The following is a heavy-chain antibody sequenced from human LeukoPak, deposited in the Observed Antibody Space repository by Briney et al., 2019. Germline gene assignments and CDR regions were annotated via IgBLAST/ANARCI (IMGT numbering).Heavy chain of an antibody. V-gene: IGHV3-21*04. CDR2: ISSSSGYI. CDR3: ARDLQYYGSGSYSGWFDP. J-gene: IGHJ5*02. Sequence: GGALRLSCAASGFTFSRYSMNWVRQAPGKGLEWVSSISSSSGYIYYADSVKGRFTISRDNAKNSLYLQMNSLRAEDTPVYYCARDLQYYGSGSYSGWFDPWGQGTLVTVSS. CDR1: GFTFSRYS. D-gene: IGHD3-10*01.